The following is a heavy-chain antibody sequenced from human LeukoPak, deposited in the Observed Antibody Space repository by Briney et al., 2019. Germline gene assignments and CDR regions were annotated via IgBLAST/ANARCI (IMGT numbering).Heavy chain of an antibody. CDR2: IDPSGGST. D-gene: IGHD3-16*01. J-gene: IGHJ4*02. V-gene: IGHV1-46*01. CDR3: ARDGTPEYDHIWGRPQLY. CDR1: GYTFTSFH. Sequence: ASVKVSCKTSGYTFTSFHMHWVRRAPGQGLEWMGIIDPSGGSTRYAQKFQGRVTMTRDTSTSTVYMELKSLRSEDTAIYYCARDGTPEYDHIWGRPQLYWGQGTLVIVSS.